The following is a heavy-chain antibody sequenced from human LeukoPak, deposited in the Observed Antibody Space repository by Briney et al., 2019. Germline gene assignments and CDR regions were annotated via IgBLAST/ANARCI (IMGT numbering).Heavy chain of an antibody. CDR3: AIGSGSYAIDY. J-gene: IGHJ4*02. D-gene: IGHD1-26*01. CDR1: GYTITGYY. Sequence: ASVKVSCKASGYTITGYYMHWVRQAPGQGLEWMGRINPNSGGTNSAQKFQGRITMTRDTSISTAYMELSRLRSDDTAVYYCAIGSGSYAIDYWGQGTLVTVSS. CDR2: INPNSGGT. V-gene: IGHV1-2*06.